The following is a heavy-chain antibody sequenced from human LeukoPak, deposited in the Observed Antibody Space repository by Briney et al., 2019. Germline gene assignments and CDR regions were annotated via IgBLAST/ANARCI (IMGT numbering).Heavy chain of an antibody. Sequence: GGSLRLSCAASGFTFRSYSMTWVRQAPGKGLEWVSSISSSSSYIYYADSVKGRFTISRDNAKNSLYLQMNSLRAEDTAVYYCASPNYDSSGYHPGGYYGMDVWGQGTTVTVSS. D-gene: IGHD3-22*01. CDR1: GFTFRSYS. CDR2: ISSSSSYI. J-gene: IGHJ6*02. CDR3: ASPNYDSSGYHPGGYYGMDV. V-gene: IGHV3-21*01.